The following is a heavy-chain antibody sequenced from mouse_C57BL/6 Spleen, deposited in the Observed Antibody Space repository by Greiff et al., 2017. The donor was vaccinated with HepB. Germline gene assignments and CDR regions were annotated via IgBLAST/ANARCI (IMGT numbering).Heavy chain of an antibody. Sequence: QVQLQQPGAELVKPGASVKLSCKASGYTFTSYWMHWVKQRPGQGLEWIGMIHPNSGSTNYNEKFKSKATLTVDKSSSTAYMQLSSLTSEYSAVYYCARDYDYPVYYFDYWGQGTTLTVSS. CDR1: GYTFTSYW. CDR2: IHPNSGST. CDR3: ARDYDYPVYYFDY. V-gene: IGHV1-64*01. J-gene: IGHJ2*01. D-gene: IGHD2-4*01.